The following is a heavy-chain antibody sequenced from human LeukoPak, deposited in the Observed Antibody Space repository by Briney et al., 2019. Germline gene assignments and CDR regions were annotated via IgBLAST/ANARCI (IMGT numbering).Heavy chain of an antibody. V-gene: IGHV4-39*07. D-gene: IGHD3-22*01. CDR1: GGSISSSGYY. CDR2: IYYSGTT. J-gene: IGHJ4*02. CDR3: ASSDSSGYYVDY. Sequence: SETLSLTCTVSGGSISSSGYYWGWIRQPPGRGLEWIGSIYYSGTTYYSPSLKSRLTMSVDTSKNQISLNLSSVTAADTAVYYCASSDSSGYYVDYWGQGTLVTVSS.